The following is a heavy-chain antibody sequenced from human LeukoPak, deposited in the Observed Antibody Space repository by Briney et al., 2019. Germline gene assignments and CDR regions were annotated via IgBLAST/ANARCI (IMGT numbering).Heavy chain of an antibody. CDR2: INHSGST. J-gene: IGHJ6*02. Sequence: SETLSLTCAVYGGSFSGYYWSWIRQPPGKGLEWIGEINHSGSTNYNPSLKSRVTISVDTSKNQFSLKLSSVTAADTAVYYCARNPNYYDSSGYYYYGMDVWGQGTTVTVSS. V-gene: IGHV4-34*01. CDR1: GGSFSGYY. CDR3: ARNPNYYDSSGYYYYGMDV. D-gene: IGHD3-22*01.